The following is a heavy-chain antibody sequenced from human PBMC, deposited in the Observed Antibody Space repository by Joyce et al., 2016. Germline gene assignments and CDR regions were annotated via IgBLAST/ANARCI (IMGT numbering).Heavy chain of an antibody. CDR3: ARGPASLTSEYHYYMEF. D-gene: IGHD3-9*01. J-gene: IGHJ6*03. CDR1: GYTFTSSG. CDR2: ISAYNGNT. V-gene: IGHV1-18*01. Sequence: QVQLVQSGAEVKEPGASVKVSCNISGYTFTSSGIHWVRQAPGQVLEWMGWISAYNGNTHYVQKFKGRVTMTTDTSTNTGYMELRSLRADDTALYYCARGPASLTSEYHYYMEFWGQGTAVSVSS.